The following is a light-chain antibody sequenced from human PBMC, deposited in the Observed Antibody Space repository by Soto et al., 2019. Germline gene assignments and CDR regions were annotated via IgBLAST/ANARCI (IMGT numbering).Light chain of an antibody. CDR2: WAS. J-gene: IGKJ2*01. CDR3: QQYYSTPPYT. CDR1: QSVLYSSNNKNH. V-gene: IGKV4-1*01. Sequence: IVMTQSPDSLAVSLGERATINCKSSQSVLYSSNNKNHLAWYQQKPGQPPKLLIYWASTRESGVPDRFSGSGSGTDFTLTISSLQAEDVAVYYCQQYYSTPPYTFGQGTKLEIK.